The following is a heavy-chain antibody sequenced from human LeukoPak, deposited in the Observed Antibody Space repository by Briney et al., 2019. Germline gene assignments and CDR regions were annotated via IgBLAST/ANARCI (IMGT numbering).Heavy chain of an antibody. V-gene: IGHV4-31*03. J-gene: IGHJ4*02. CDR2: IYYSGST. CDR1: GGSISSGGYY. CDR3: ARSPKQQLVPDY. Sequence: PSQTLSLTCTVSGGSISSGGYYWSWIRQHPGKGLEWIGYIYYSGSTYYNPSLKSRVTISVDTSKNQFPLKLSSVTAADTAVYYCARSPKQQLVPDYWGQGTLVTVSS. D-gene: IGHD6-13*01.